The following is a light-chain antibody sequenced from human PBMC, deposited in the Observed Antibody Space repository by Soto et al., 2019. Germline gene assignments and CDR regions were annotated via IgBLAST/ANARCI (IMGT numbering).Light chain of an antibody. V-gene: IGKV1-8*01. CDR3: QQYYSYPPAYT. J-gene: IGKJ2*01. CDR2: AAS. CDR1: QGISSY. Sequence: AIRMTQSPSSLSASTGDRVTITCRASQGISSYLAWYQQKPGKAPKLLIYAASTLQSGVPSRFSGSGSGPDFTLTTSCLQSEDFATYYFQQYYSYPPAYTFGQGTKLDIK.